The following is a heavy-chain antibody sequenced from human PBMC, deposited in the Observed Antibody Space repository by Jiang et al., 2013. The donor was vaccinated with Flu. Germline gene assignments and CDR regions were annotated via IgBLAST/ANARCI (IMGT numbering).Heavy chain of an antibody. CDR1: GGSFSGYY. CDR2: INHSGST. D-gene: IGHD1-26*01. CDR3: ATWELLPAFDI. J-gene: IGHJ3*02. V-gene: IGHV4-34*01. Sequence: LLKPSETLSLTCAVYGGSFSGYYWSWIRQPPGKGLEWIGEINHSGSTNYNPSLKSRVTISVDTSKNQFSLKLSSVTAADTAVYYCATWELLPAFDIWGQGTMVTVSS.